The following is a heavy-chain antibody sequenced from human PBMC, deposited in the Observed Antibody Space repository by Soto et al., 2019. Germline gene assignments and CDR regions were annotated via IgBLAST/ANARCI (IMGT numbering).Heavy chain of an antibody. V-gene: IGHV1-3*01. D-gene: IGHD6-13*01. CDR3: AREYSSSWSRNFDY. J-gene: IGHJ4*02. CDR2: INAGNGNT. Sequence: GASVKGSCKASGYTFTSYSMHLGRQAPGQRLEWMGWINAGNGNTKYSQKFQGRVTITRDTSASTAYMELSSLRSEDTAVYYCAREYSSSWSRNFDYWGQGTLVTVSS. CDR1: GYTFTSYS.